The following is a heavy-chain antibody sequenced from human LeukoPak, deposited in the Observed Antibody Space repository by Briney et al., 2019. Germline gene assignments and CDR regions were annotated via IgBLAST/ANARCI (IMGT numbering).Heavy chain of an antibody. CDR3: AKDGVTMVRGVISRSDY. CDR2: ISGSGGST. CDR1: GFTFSSYA. J-gene: IGHJ4*02. V-gene: IGHV3-23*01. Sequence: PGGSLRLSCAASGFTFSSYAVSWVRQAPGKGLEWVSGISGSGGSTYYADSVKGRFTISRDNSKNTLYLQMNSLRAEDTAVYYCAKDGVTMVRGVISRSDYWGQGTLVTVSS. D-gene: IGHD3-10*01.